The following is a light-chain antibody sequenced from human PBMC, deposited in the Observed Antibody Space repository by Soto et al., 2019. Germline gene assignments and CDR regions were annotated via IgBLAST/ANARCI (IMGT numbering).Light chain of an antibody. J-gene: IGKJ1*01. CDR3: LQDHNLWA. CDR1: QNIYSN. V-gene: IGKV3-15*01. CDR2: RAS. Sequence: IAMTQSPATLSASPGERATLSCRASQNIYSNVAWYQQRPGQAPRLLIYRASTRATGIPARVSGSGSGAEFPLTISRVQSDDVAFYSCLQDHNLWAFGQGTKVEIK.